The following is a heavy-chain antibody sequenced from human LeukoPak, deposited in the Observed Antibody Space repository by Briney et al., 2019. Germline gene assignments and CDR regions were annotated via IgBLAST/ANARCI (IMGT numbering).Heavy chain of an antibody. CDR2: INPNSGGT. Sequence: ASVKVSCKASGYTFTGYYMHWVRQAPGQGLEWMGWINPNSGGTNYAQKFQGRVTMTRDTSISTAYMELSRLRSDDTAVYYCAREYSSSWPPWYYYYYMDVWGKGTTVTISS. CDR1: GYTFTGYY. V-gene: IGHV1-2*02. CDR3: AREYSSSWPPWYYYYYMDV. J-gene: IGHJ6*03. D-gene: IGHD6-13*01.